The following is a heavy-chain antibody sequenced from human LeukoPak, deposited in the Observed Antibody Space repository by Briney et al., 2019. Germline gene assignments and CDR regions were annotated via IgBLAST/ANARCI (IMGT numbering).Heavy chain of an antibody. CDR1: VVSLRGYF. J-gene: IGHJ5*02. Sequence: SETLSLTCAVYVVSLRGYFWSWVPQPPGKGLGWIGEINHSGSTNYNPSLKSRVTISVDTSKNQFSLKLSSVTAADTAVYYCARENVLRYFPFDPWGQETLVTVSS. V-gene: IGHV4-34*01. CDR3: ARENVLRYFPFDP. CDR2: INHSGST. D-gene: IGHD3-9*01.